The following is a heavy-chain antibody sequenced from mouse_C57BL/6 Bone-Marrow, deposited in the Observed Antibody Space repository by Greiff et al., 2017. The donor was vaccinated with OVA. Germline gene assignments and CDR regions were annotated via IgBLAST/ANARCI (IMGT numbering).Heavy chain of an antibody. CDR1: GYTFTSYW. V-gene: IGHV1-69*01. CDR2: IDPSDSYT. D-gene: IGHD1-1*01. J-gene: IGHJ4*01. CDR3: AREGSSYAMDY. Sequence: QVQLKQPGAELVMPGASVKLSCKASGYTFTSYWMHWVKQRPGQGLEWIGEIDPSDSYTNYNQKFKGKSTLTVDKSSSTAYMQLSSLTSEDSAVYYCAREGSSYAMDYWGQGTSVTVSS.